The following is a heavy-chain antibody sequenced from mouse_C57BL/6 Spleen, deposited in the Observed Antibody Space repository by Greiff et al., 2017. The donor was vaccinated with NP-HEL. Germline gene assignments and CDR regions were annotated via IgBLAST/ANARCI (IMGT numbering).Heavy chain of an antibody. V-gene: IGHV1-18*01. Sequence: EVQGVESGPELVKPGASVKIPCKASGYTFTDYNMDWVKQSPGKSLEWIGDINPNNGGTIYNQKFKGKATLTVDKSSSTAYMELRSLTSEDTAVYYCARGRIYSYYFDYWGQGTTRTVSS. CDR1: GYTFTDYN. CDR3: ARGRIYSYYFDY. D-gene: IGHD2-1*01. J-gene: IGHJ2*01. CDR2: INPNNGGT.